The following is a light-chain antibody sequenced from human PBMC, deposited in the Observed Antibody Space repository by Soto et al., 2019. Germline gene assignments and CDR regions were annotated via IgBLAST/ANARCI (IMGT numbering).Light chain of an antibody. CDR2: EGT. J-gene: IGLJ1*01. V-gene: IGLV2-23*01. Sequence: HSELTQPASGSGFPGQSSSISCTGTSSDVGSYNLVSWYQQHPGKAPKLMIYEGTKRPSGVSNRFSGSKSGNTASLTISGLQAEDEADYYCCSYAGSSFYVFGTGTKVTVL. CDR1: SSDVGSYNL. CDR3: CSYAGSSFYV.